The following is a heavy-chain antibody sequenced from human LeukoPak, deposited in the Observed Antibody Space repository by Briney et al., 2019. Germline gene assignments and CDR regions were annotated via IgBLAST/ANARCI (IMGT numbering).Heavy chain of an antibody. D-gene: IGHD3-9*01. CDR2: ISGSGGST. V-gene: IGHV3-23*01. CDR3: AKAGYDILTGYYV. J-gene: IGHJ4*02. Sequence: GRSLRLSCAGSGFTFDEYAMHWVRQAPGKGLEWVSAISGSGGSTYYADSVKGRFTISRDNSKNTLYLQMNSLRAEDTAVYYCAKAGYDILTGYYVWGQGTLVTVSS. CDR1: GFTFDEYA.